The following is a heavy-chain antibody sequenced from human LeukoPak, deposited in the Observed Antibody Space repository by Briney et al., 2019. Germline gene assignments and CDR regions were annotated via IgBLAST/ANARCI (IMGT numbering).Heavy chain of an antibody. CDR1: GGSFSGYN. CDR3: ARGPLGYRSSTSCSKGAFDI. V-gene: IGHV4-34*01. Sequence: SETLSLTCAVYGGSFSGYNWSWIRQPPGKGLEWIGEINHSGSTNYNPSLKSRVTISVDTSKNQFSLKLTSVTAADTAVYYCARGPLGYRSSTSCSKGAFDIWGQGTMVTVSS. J-gene: IGHJ3*02. D-gene: IGHD2-2*01. CDR2: INHSGST.